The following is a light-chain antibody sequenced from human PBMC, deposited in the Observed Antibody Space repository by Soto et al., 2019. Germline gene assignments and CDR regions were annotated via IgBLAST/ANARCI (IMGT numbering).Light chain of an antibody. CDR3: QQYNNWPWT. CDR1: QSVSSN. Sequence: EIVMTQSPATLSVSPGERATLSCRASQSVSSNLAWYQQKPGQAPRLLIYGASTRATGIPARFSGSGSGTEFTPTISSLQSEDFAVYYCQQYNNWPWTFGQGPKVEIK. J-gene: IGKJ1*01. CDR2: GAS. V-gene: IGKV3-15*01.